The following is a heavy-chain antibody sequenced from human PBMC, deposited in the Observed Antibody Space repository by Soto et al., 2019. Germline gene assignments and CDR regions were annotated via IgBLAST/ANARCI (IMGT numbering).Heavy chain of an antibody. CDR3: VRDGTKTLRDWFDP. Sequence: SETLSLTCTVSGASISGFYWSWVRKSAGKGLEWIGRIYATGTTDYNLSLKSRVMMSVDTSKKQFSLKLRSVTAADTAVYYCVRDGTKTLRDWFDPWGQGXSVTVSS. CDR2: IYATGTT. D-gene: IGHD1-1*01. CDR1: GASISGFY. J-gene: IGHJ5*02. V-gene: IGHV4-4*07.